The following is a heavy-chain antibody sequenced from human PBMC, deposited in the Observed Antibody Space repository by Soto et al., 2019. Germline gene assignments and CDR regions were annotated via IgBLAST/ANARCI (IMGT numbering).Heavy chain of an antibody. Sequence: GASVKVSCKVSGYTLTELSMHWVRQAPGKGLEWMGGFDPEDGETIYAQKFQGRVTMTEDTSTDTAYMELSSLRSEDTAVYYCATGVTMVRGVIITVPLFDPWGQGTLVTVPQ. V-gene: IGHV1-24*01. D-gene: IGHD3-10*01. CDR1: GYTLTELS. J-gene: IGHJ5*02. CDR2: FDPEDGET. CDR3: ATGVTMVRGVIITVPLFDP.